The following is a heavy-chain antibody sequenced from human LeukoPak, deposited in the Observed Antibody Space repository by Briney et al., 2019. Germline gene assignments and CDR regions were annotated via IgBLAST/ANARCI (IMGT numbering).Heavy chain of an antibody. Sequence: GGSLRLSCAASGFTFSSYEMNWVRQAPGKGLEWVATIKQNGSEKKYVDSVKGRITISRDNSKNTLYLQMNSLRAEDTAVFYCARARRSGGITMVRGVKDRGWFDSWGQGILVTVSS. D-gene: IGHD3-10*01. CDR2: IKQNGSEK. V-gene: IGHV3-7*01. CDR3: ARARRSGGITMVRGVKDRGWFDS. J-gene: IGHJ5*01. CDR1: GFTFSSYE.